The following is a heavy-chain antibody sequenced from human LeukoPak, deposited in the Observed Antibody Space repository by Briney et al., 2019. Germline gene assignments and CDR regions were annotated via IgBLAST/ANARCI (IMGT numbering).Heavy chain of an antibody. CDR2: ISGSGGST. CDR3: AKVHPGYYDFLNWFDP. J-gene: IGHJ5*02. CDR1: GFTFSSYA. D-gene: IGHD3-3*01. V-gene: IGHV3-23*01. Sequence: GGSPRLSCAASGFTFSSYAMSWVRQAPGKGLEWFSAISGSGGSTYYADSVKGRFTISRDNSKNTLYLQMNSLRAEDTAVYYCAKVHPGYYDFLNWFDPWGQGTLVTVSS.